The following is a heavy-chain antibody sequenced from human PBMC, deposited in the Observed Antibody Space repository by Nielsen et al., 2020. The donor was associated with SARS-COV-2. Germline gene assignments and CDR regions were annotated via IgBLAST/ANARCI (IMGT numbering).Heavy chain of an antibody. D-gene: IGHD5-18*01. CDR1: GYSFTSYW. V-gene: IGHV5-51*01. CDR2: IYPGDSDT. Sequence: GESLKISCKGSGYSFTSYWIGWVRQMPGKGLEWMGIIYPGDSDTRYSPSFQGQVTISADKSISTAYLQWSSLKASDTAMYHCARSPDPDTAMVTDAFDIWGQGTMVTVSS. J-gene: IGHJ3*02. CDR3: ARSPDPDTAMVTDAFDI.